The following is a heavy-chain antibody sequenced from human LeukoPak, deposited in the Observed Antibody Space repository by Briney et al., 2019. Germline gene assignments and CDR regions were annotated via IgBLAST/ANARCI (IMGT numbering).Heavy chain of an antibody. CDR2: IYYSGST. CDR3: ARHKARVCFDY. V-gene: IGHV4-39*01. D-gene: IGHD3-16*01. Sequence: SETLSLTCTVSGGSISSYYWGWIRQPPGKGLEWIGSIYYSGSTYYNPSLKSRVTISVDTSKNQFSLKLSSVTAADTAVYYCARHKARVCFDYWGQGTLVTVSS. CDR1: GGSISSYY. J-gene: IGHJ4*02.